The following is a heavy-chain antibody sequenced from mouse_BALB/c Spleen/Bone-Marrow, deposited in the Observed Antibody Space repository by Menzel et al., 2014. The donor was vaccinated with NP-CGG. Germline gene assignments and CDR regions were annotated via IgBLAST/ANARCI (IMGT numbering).Heavy chain of an antibody. V-gene: IGHV1S132*01. J-gene: IGHJ4*01. CDR2: IFPGTGTT. CDR3: ARHYYGSSDAMDY. Sequence: VMLVESGAELVKPGASVKLSCKTSGYTFTNYWIQWVKQRPGQGFGWIGEIFPGTGTTYYNEKFKGKATLAIDTSSSTAYMQLSSLTSEDSAVYFCARHYYGSSDAMDYWGQGTSVTVSS. D-gene: IGHD1-1*01. CDR1: GYTFTNYW.